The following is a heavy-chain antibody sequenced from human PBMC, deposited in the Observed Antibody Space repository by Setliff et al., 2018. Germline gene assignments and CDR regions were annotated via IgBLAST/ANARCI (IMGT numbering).Heavy chain of an antibody. D-gene: IGHD1-7*01. CDR2: INQDGSNK. CDR1: GFTFSSYW. CDR3: VAVRWNYPTV. Sequence: PGGSLRLSCAASGFTFSSYWMAWVRQAPGKGLEWVANINQDGSNKYYADSVKGRFTISRDNSRNTLYLQMNSLRAEDTAVFYCVAVRWNYPTVWGQGTLVTVSS. J-gene: IGHJ4*02. V-gene: IGHV3-7*01.